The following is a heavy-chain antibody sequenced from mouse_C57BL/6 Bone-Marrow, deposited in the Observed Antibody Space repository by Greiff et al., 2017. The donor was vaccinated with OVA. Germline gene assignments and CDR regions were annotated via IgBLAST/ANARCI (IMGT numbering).Heavy chain of an antibody. Sequence: VQLQQSGAELVRPGASVKLSCTASGFNIKDYYMHWVKQRPEHGLEWIGRIDPEDGDTEYAPKFQGKATMTADTSSNTAYLQLSSLTSEDTAVYYCTIPHYDGSSYRYFDVWGTGTTVTVSS. D-gene: IGHD1-1*01. CDR1: GFNIKDYY. CDR3: TIPHYDGSSYRYFDV. V-gene: IGHV14-1*01. J-gene: IGHJ1*03. CDR2: IDPEDGDT.